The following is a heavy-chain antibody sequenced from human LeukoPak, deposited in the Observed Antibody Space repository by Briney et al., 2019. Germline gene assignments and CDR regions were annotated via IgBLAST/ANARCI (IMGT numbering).Heavy chain of an antibody. Sequence: ASVTVSCTVSGYTLTELSMHWVRQAPGKGLEWMGGFDPEDGETIYAQKFQGRVTMTEDTSTDTAYMELSSLRSEDTAVYYCATVTNIVVVPAAMQDWFDPWGQGTLVTVSS. CDR1: GYTLTELS. V-gene: IGHV1-24*01. D-gene: IGHD2-2*01. CDR3: ATVTNIVVVPAAMQDWFDP. CDR2: FDPEDGET. J-gene: IGHJ5*02.